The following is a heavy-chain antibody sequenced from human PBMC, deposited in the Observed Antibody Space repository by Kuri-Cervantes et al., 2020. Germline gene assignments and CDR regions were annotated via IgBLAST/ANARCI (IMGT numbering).Heavy chain of an antibody. CDR3: AGYPKDCSSTSCYSYYFDY. D-gene: IGHD2-2*01. V-gene: IGHV1-69*06. CDR1: GGTFSSYA. J-gene: IGHJ4*02. Sequence: SVKVSCQASGGTFSSYAISWVRQAPGQGLEWMGGIIPIFGTANYAQKFQGRVTITADKSTSTAYMELSSLRSEDTAVYYCAGYPKDCSSTSCYSYYFDYWGQGTLVTVSS. CDR2: IIPIFGTA.